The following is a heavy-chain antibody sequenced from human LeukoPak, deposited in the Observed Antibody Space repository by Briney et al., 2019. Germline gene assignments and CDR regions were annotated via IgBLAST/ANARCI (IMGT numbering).Heavy chain of an antibody. D-gene: IGHD3-3*01. V-gene: IGHV1-46*01. J-gene: IGHJ6*03. CDR2: INPSGGST. CDR1: GYTFTSYY. CDR3: ARDRSAYYDFWSGSSHKYYYYYMDV. Sequence: ASVKVSCKASGYTFTSYYMHWVRQAPGQGLEWMGIINPSGGSTSYAQKFQGRVTMTRDTSTSTVYMELSSLRSEDTAVYYCARDRSAYYDFWSGSSHKYYYYYMDVWGKGTTVTVSS.